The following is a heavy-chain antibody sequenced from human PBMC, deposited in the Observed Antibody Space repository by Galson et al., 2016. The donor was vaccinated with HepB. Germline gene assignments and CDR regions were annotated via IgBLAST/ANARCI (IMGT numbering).Heavy chain of an antibody. CDR3: AGVAGWSPYDAFDI. V-gene: IGHV4-59*02. CDR1: GDSVSSFY. Sequence: SETLSLTCTVSGDSVSSFYWSWIRQPPGKGLEWIGYMYYSGITDYNPSLKSRVTISADSSKNQFSLKLSSVTAADTAVYYCAGVAGWSPYDAFDIWGQGTVVTVSS. CDR2: MYYSGIT. D-gene: IGHD6-19*01. J-gene: IGHJ3*02.